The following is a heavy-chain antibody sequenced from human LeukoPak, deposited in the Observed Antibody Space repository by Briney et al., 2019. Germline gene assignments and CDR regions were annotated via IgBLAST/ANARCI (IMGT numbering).Heavy chain of an antibody. Sequence: GGSLRLSCAASGFTFSSYSMNWARQAPGQGLEWFSSISSSSSYIYYADSVKGRFTISRDDAKNLLYLDMNSLRAEDTAVYYCARGHTAVTRHFDFWGQGTLVTVSS. J-gene: IGHJ4*02. D-gene: IGHD4-17*01. CDR1: GFTFSSYS. CDR2: ISSSSSYI. V-gene: IGHV3-21*01. CDR3: ARGHTAVTRHFDF.